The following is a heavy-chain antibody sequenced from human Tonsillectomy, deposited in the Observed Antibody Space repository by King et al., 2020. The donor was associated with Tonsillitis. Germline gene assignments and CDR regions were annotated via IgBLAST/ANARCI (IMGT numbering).Heavy chain of an antibody. V-gene: IGHV3-48*02. CDR1: RFTFSSYS. Sequence: VQLVESGGGLVQPGGSLRLSCAASRFTFSSYSMNWVRQAPGKGLEWVSYISSSSSSIYYADSLKGRFTISRDNAKNSLYLQMNSLRDEDTAVYYCARGGPLWFGELGSFDFWGQGTLVTVSS. D-gene: IGHD3-10*01. CDR2: ISSSSSSI. J-gene: IGHJ4*02. CDR3: ARGGPLWFGELGSFDF.